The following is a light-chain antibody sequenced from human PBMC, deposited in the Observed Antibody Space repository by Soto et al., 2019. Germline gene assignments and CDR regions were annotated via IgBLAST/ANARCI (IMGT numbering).Light chain of an antibody. CDR1: QSIDTY. Sequence: DIQMTQSPSSLSASVGDRVTITCRASQSIDTYLNWYQQKPGTAPKLLIYVASSLPSGVPARFSGSGSGTDFTLTISSLQPEDFATYYCQQSYSTPRTFGGGTKVEIK. CDR3: QQSYSTPRT. J-gene: IGKJ4*01. V-gene: IGKV1-39*01. CDR2: VAS.